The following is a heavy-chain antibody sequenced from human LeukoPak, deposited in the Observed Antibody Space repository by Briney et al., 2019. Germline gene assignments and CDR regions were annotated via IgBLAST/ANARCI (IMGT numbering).Heavy chain of an antibody. J-gene: IGHJ6*02. D-gene: IGHD1-1*01. V-gene: IGHV3-53*01. CDR1: GFTVSSNY. Sequence: GGSLRLSCAASGFTVSSNYMSWVRQAPGKGLEWVSVIYSGGSTYYADSVKGRFTISRDNAKNSLYLQMNSLRAEDTAVYYCAGTEHYYYYGMDLWGQGTTVTVSS. CDR2: IYSGGST. CDR3: AGTEHYYYYGMDL.